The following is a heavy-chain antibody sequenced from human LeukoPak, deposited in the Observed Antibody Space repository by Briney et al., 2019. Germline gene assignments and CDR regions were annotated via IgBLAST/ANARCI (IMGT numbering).Heavy chain of an antibody. CDR3: ANTWTSSSDY. Sequence: PGGSLRLSCTASGFSFSTYDMHWVRQAPDKGLEWVAFIRNVGSSKNYADSVKGRFAISRDNSRNTLYLQMNSLKTEDTAVYDCANTWTSSSDYWGQGTLVTVPS. CDR2: IRNVGSSK. J-gene: IGHJ4*02. V-gene: IGHV3-30*02. D-gene: IGHD3/OR15-3a*01. CDR1: GFSFSTYD.